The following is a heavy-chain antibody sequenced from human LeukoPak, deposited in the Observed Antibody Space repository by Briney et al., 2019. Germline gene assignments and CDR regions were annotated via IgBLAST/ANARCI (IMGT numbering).Heavy chain of an antibody. V-gene: IGHV1-69*04. J-gene: IGHJ4*02. CDR2: IIPIFGIA. Sequence: SVKVSCKASGGTFSSYAISWVRQAPGQGLEWLGRIIPIFGIANYAQKFQGRVTITADKSTSTAYMELSSLRSEDTAVYYCARDDLIRIAVAGSFDYWGQGTLVTVSS. CDR1: GGTFSSYA. CDR3: ARDDLIRIAVAGSFDY. D-gene: IGHD6-19*01.